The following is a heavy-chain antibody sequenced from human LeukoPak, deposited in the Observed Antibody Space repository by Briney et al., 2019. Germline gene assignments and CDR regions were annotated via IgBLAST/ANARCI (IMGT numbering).Heavy chain of an antibody. CDR2: IYSGGST. D-gene: IGHD4-17*01. Sequence: GWSLRLSCAASGFTVSSNYMSWVRQAPGKGLEWVSVIYSGGSTYYADSVKGRFTISRDNSKNKLYLQLNSLRGEDTAVYYCASQTTVKYNFDYWGQGTLVTVSS. V-gene: IGHV3-53*01. CDR3: ASQTTVKYNFDY. J-gene: IGHJ4*02. CDR1: GFTVSSNY.